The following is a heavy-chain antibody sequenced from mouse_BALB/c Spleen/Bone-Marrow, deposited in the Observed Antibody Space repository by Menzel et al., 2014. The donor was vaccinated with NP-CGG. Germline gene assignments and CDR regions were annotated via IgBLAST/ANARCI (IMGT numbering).Heavy chain of an antibody. CDR1: GYTFTDYA. CDR3: AIRYGYDGEAVAWFAY. J-gene: IGHJ3*01. D-gene: IGHD2-2*01. CDR2: ISTYYGDA. Sequence: QVQLQQPGAELVRPGVSVKISCKGSGYTFTDYAMHWVKQSHAKSLEWIGVISTYYGDASYNQKFKGKATMTVDKSSSTAYMELARLTSEDSAIYYCAIRYGYDGEAVAWFAYWGQGTLVTASA. V-gene: IGHV1S137*01.